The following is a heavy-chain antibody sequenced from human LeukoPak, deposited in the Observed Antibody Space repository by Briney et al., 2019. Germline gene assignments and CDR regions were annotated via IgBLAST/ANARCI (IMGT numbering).Heavy chain of an antibody. V-gene: IGHV3-73*01. Sequence: GGSLRLSCAASGFTFSGSAMHWVRQASGKGLEWVGRIRSKANSYATAYAASVKGRFTISRDDSKNTAYLQMNSLKTEDPAVYYCARDHHYGSGSYYSPYYFDYWGQGTLVTVSS. CDR2: IRSKANSYAT. CDR3: ARDHHYGSGSYYSPYYFDY. J-gene: IGHJ4*02. CDR1: GFTFSGSA. D-gene: IGHD3-10*01.